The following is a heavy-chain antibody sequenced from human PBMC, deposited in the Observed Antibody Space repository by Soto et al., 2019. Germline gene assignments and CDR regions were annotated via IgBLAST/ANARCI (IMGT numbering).Heavy chain of an antibody. CDR2: IVGSGDNT. CDR3: AKYYYGSGSIRAFDI. Sequence: PGGSLRLSCAASGFTFSSYTMTWVRQAPGERLEWVSSIVGSGDNTYYADSVKGRFTISRDNSKTTLYLQMNSPRAEDTAVYYCAKYYYGSGSIRAFDIWGQGTMVTVS. J-gene: IGHJ3*02. V-gene: IGHV3-23*01. CDR1: GFTFSSYT. D-gene: IGHD3-10*01.